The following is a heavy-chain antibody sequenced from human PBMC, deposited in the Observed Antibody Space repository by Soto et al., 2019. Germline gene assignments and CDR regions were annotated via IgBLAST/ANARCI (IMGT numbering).Heavy chain of an antibody. CDR3: AGGWNYFDY. D-gene: IGHD1-1*01. V-gene: IGHV3-30*03. J-gene: IGHJ4*02. CDR1: GFSFRTYG. Sequence: VRLVESGGGVVQPGTSLRLSWAASGFSFRTYGMHWVRQAPGKGLEWVALISYDGSSKYYADSVKGRLTISRDNSKNTLYLQLNSLRGEDTAVYYCAGGWNYFDYWCQGTLVTVSS. CDR2: ISYDGSSK.